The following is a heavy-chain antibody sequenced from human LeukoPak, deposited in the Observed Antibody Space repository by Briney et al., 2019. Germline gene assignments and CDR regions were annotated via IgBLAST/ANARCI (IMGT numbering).Heavy chain of an antibody. V-gene: IGHV3-30-3*01. CDR2: ISYDGSNK. CDR1: GFTFSSYA. D-gene: IGHD1-7*01. J-gene: IGHJ4*02. Sequence: GGSLRLSCAASGFTFSSYAMHWVRQAPGKGLEWVAVISYDGSNKYYADSVKGRFTISRDNSKNTLYLQMNSLRAEDTAVYYCARDLSITGTKNPFDYWGQGTLVTVSS. CDR3: ARDLSITGTKNPFDY.